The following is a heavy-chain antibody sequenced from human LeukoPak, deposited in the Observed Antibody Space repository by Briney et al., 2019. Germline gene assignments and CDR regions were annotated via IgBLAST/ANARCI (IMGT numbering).Heavy chain of an antibody. CDR3: ARDLGSGNYWGGPGY. D-gene: IGHD1-26*01. CDR2: ISAYNGNT. V-gene: IGHV1-18*01. Sequence: ASVKVSCKASGYTFTSYGISWVRQAPGQGLEWMGWISAYNGNTNYAQKLQGRVTMTTDTSTSTAYMELRSLRSDDTAVYYCARDLGSGNYWGGPGYWGQGTLVTVSS. J-gene: IGHJ4*02. CDR1: GYTFTSYG.